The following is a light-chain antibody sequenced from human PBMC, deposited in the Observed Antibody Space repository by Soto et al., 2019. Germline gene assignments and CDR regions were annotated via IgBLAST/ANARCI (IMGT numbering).Light chain of an antibody. CDR1: QSFRGL. Sequence: EVVLTQSPVTPSLSPGERATLSCRASQSFRGLLAWYQQKPGQAPRLLIYDASKRATGIPARFSGSGSGTDFTLTITNLEPEDFAVYFCHQWSRWPRETFGPGTTVDIK. V-gene: IGKV3-11*01. CDR3: HQWSRWPRET. CDR2: DAS. J-gene: IGKJ3*01.